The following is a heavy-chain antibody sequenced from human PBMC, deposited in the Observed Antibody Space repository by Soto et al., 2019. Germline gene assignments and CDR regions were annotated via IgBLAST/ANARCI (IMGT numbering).Heavy chain of an antibody. J-gene: IGHJ4*02. Sequence: GAGPTLVNPTQTLTLTCAFSGLSFSAGRVGVGWIRQPPGKALEWLALISWNDNKRYSPSLKSRLNITKDTSKNQVVLTMTNMDPVDTGTYYCARLIMVPPAGIREFDYWGQGALVTVSS. CDR3: ARLIMVPPAGIREFDY. V-gene: IGHV2-5*01. D-gene: IGHD2-2*01. CDR2: ISWNDNK. CDR1: GLSFSAGRVG.